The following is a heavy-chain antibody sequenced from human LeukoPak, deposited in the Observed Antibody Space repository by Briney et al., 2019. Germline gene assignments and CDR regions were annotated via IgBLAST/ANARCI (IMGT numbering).Heavy chain of an antibody. J-gene: IGHJ4*02. D-gene: IGHD4-23*01. Sequence: ASVTVSVTASGYTFTYYYMYWVRQAPGQGLEWMGWVNPDSGGTNYAQKFQGRATITRDTSISTAYMELSRLKYDDTAVYFCARDYGGNSPYFDYWGQGTLVTVSS. CDR3: ARDYGGNSPYFDY. CDR1: GYTFTYYY. CDR2: VNPDSGGT. V-gene: IGHV1-2*02.